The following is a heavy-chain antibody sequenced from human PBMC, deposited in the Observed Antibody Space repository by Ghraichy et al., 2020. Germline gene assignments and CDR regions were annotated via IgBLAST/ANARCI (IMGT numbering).Heavy chain of an antibody. CDR3: AREGSMIVVDTDAFDI. CDR1: GYTFTSYY. CDR2: INPSGGST. V-gene: IGHV1-46*01. D-gene: IGHD3-22*01. J-gene: IGHJ3*02. Sequence: ASVKVSCKASGYTFTSYYMHWVRQAPGQGLEWMGIINPSGGSTSYAQKFQGRVTMTRDTSTSTVYMELSSLRSEDTAVYYCAREGSMIVVDTDAFDIWGQGTMVTVSS.